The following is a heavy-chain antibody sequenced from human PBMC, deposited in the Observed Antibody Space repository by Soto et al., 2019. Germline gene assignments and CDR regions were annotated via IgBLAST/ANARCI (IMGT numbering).Heavy chain of an antibody. Sequence: GGSLRLSCAASGFTFTSYSMSWVRQAPGKGLEWASSISGRGGRTSYADSVKGRFTISRDNPNNTLYLQMKSLRGDDTAIYYCAKGRGLAVPYYFDYWGQGTLVTVSS. V-gene: IGHV3-23*01. CDR2: ISGRGGRT. CDR1: GFTFTSYS. D-gene: IGHD2-21*01. CDR3: AKGRGLAVPYYFDY. J-gene: IGHJ4*02.